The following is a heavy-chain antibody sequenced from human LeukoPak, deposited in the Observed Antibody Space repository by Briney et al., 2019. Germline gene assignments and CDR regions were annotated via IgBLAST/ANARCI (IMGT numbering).Heavy chain of an antibody. Sequence: GGSLRLSCAASGFTFSSYGMHWVRHAPGKGLERGAVIWYDGSNKYYADAVKGRFTISRDNSKNTLYLPMNSLRAEDTAVYYCARASNRAFDYWGQGTLVTVSS. D-gene: IGHD1-14*01. V-gene: IGHV3-33*01. J-gene: IGHJ4*02. CDR3: ARASNRAFDY. CDR2: IWYDGSNK. CDR1: GFTFSSYG.